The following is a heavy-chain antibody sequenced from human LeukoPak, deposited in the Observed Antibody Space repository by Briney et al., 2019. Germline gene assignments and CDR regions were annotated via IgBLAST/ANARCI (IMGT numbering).Heavy chain of an antibody. CDR1: GFTFSSYG. CDR2: IRYDGSNK. J-gene: IGHJ4*02. Sequence: GGSLRLSCAASGFTFSSYGMHWVRQAPGKGLEWVAFIRYDGSNKYYADSVKGRFTISRDNSKNTLYLQTNSLRAEDTAVYYCAKGPTNCSGGSCYYFDYWGQGTLVTVSS. V-gene: IGHV3-30*02. CDR3: AKGPTNCSGGSCYYFDY. D-gene: IGHD2-15*01.